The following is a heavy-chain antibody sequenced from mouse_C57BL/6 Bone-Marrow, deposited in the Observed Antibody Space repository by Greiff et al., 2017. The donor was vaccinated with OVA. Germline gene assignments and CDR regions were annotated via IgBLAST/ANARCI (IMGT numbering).Heavy chain of an antibody. CDR1: GFSLTSYG. J-gene: IGHJ3*01. CDR2: IWRGGST. D-gene: IGHD2-4*01. CDR3: AKAFYDYDGGFAY. V-gene: IGHV2-5*01. Sequence: VQLQQSGPGLVQPSQSLSITCTVSGFSLTSYGVHWVRHSPGKGLEWLGVIWRGGSTDYNAAFMSRLSITKDNSKSQVFFKMNSLQADDTAIYYCAKAFYDYDGGFAYWGQGTLGTVSA.